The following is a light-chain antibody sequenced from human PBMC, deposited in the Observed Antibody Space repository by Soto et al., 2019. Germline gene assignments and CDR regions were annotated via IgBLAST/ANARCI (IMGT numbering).Light chain of an antibody. CDR3: QMYNSAPQIT. J-gene: IGKJ4*01. CDR2: EAS. CDR1: QDIGDY. Sequence: DIQMTQSPASLSASVGDRVTITCRASQDIGDYLAWYQQKPGKDPKVLFYEASTLQSGVPSRFSGSGSGTDFTLTISGLQPEDVATFYCQMYNSAPQITFGGGTKVEIK. V-gene: IGKV1-27*01.